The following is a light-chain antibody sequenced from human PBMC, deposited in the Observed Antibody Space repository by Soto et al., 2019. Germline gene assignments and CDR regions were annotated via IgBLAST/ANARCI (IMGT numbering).Light chain of an antibody. Sequence: QSVLTQAPSVSGAPGQRVTISCTGSSSNIGAGYDVHWYRQLPGTAPKLLIFANIHRPSGVPDRFSGSKSGTSASLAVTGLRAEDEADYYCQSYDSSLSGYVFGTGTKVTVL. V-gene: IGLV1-40*01. CDR1: SSNIGAGYD. J-gene: IGLJ1*01. CDR3: QSYDSSLSGYV. CDR2: ANI.